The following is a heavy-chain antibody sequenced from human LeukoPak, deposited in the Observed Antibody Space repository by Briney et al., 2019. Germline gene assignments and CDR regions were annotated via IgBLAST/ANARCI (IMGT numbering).Heavy chain of an antibody. CDR3: ARVGTQLWLPTLYYFDY. V-gene: IGHV1-69*13. Sequence: SVKVSCKASGGTFSSYTISWVRQAPGQGLEWMGGIIPIFGTANYAQKFQGRVTITADESTSTAYMELSSLRSEDTAVYYCARVGTQLWLPTLYYFDYWGQGTLVTVSS. CDR1: GGTFSSYT. D-gene: IGHD5-18*01. CDR2: IIPIFGTA. J-gene: IGHJ4*02.